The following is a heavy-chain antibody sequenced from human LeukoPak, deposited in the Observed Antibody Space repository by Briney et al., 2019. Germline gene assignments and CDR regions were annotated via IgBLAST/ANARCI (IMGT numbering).Heavy chain of an antibody. D-gene: IGHD3-16*01. V-gene: IGHV1-3*01. CDR1: GYTFTSYA. CDR2: INAGNGNT. CDR3: ATVDGGTEYFDY. Sequence: ASVKVSCKASGYTFTSYAMHWVRQAPGQRLEWMGWINAGNGNTKYSQKFHGRVTITRDTSASTAYMELSSLRSEDTAVYYCATVDGGTEYFDYWGQGTLVTVSS. J-gene: IGHJ4*02.